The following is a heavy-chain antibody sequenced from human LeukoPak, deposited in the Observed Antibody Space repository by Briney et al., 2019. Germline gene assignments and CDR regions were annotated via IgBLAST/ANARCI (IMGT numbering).Heavy chain of an antibody. Sequence: PGGSLRLSCAASGFTFSSYGMHWVRQAPGKRLEWVAVISYDGSNKYYADSVKGRFTISRDNAKNSLYLQMNNLRAEDTAVYYCARDRRYFDTGGLGGPEYWGQGTLVTVSS. CDR1: GFTFSSYG. J-gene: IGHJ4*02. CDR2: ISYDGSNK. CDR3: ARDRRYFDTGGLGGPEY. D-gene: IGHD2-8*02. V-gene: IGHV3-30*03.